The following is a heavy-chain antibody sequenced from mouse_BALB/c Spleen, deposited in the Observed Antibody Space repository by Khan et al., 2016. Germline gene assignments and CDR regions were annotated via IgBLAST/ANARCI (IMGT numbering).Heavy chain of an antibody. J-gene: IGHJ4*01. V-gene: IGHV10-1*02. CDR2: IKSKTNNYAT. CDR1: GFTFNTYA. Sequence: EVQLVETGGGLVQPKGSLKLSCAASGFTFNTYAMNWVRQAPGKGLEWVARIKSKTNNYATYYADSVKDRFTISREDSQGMLYLQMNNLKTEDTAMYYCVGYDYDYWGQGTSVTVSS. CDR3: VGYDYDY. D-gene: IGHD2-4*01.